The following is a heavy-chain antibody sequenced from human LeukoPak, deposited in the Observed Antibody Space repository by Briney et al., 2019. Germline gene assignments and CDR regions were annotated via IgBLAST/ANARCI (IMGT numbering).Heavy chain of an antibody. V-gene: IGHV4-38-2*02. CDR1: GYSIGSGYY. CDR3: AREESDYYGSGSPEKYFDY. Sequence: SETLSLTCAVSGYSIGSGYYWGWIRQPPGKGLEWIGRIYTSGSTNYNPSLKSRVTMSVDTSKNQFSLKLSSVTAADTAVYYCAREESDYYGSGSPEKYFDYWGQGTLVTVSS. J-gene: IGHJ4*02. CDR2: IYTSGST. D-gene: IGHD3-10*01.